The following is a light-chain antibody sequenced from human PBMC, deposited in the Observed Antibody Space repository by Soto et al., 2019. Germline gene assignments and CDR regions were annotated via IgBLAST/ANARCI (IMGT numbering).Light chain of an antibody. CDR2: DAS. V-gene: IGKV3-11*01. CDR1: QSVSSY. J-gene: IGKJ5*01. Sequence: EIVLTQSPATLSLSPGERATLSCRASQSVSSYLAWYQQKPGQAPRLLIYDASNRATGIPARFSGSGSGTDFTPTISSLEPEDFAVYDCQQRSNWPQGITVGQGTRLEIK. CDR3: QQRSNWPQGIT.